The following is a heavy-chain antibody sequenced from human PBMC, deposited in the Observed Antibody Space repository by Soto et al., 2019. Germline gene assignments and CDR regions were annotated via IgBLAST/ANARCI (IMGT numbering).Heavy chain of an antibody. CDR2: IYYSGST. Sequence: QVQLQESGPGLVKPSQTLSLTCTVSGGSISSGGYYWSWIRQHPGKGLEWIGYIYYSGSTYYNPSLKSRVTLSVDTSKNQFSLKLSSVTAADTAVYYCAREWGYYYDSSGYYDYYYYGMDVWGQGTTVTVSS. J-gene: IGHJ6*02. V-gene: IGHV4-31*03. CDR1: GGSISSGGYY. CDR3: AREWGYYYDSSGYYDYYYYGMDV. D-gene: IGHD3-22*01.